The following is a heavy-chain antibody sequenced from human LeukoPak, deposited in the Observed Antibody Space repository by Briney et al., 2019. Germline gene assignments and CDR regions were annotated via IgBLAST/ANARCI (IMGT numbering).Heavy chain of an antibody. J-gene: IGHJ4*02. Sequence: GGSLRLSCAASGFTFSTYWMSWVRQAPGKGLEWVANIRQDGSDKYYVDSVKGRFTISRDNAKNSLYLQMDSLRAEDTAVYYCARDGGSAIPFDYWGQGTLVTVSS. CDR1: GFTFSTYW. V-gene: IGHV3-7*01. CDR3: ARDGGSAIPFDY. CDR2: IRQDGSDK.